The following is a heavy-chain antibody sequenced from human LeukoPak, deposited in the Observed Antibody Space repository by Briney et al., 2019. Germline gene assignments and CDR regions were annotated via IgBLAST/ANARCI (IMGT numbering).Heavy chain of an antibody. V-gene: IGHV3-21*01. Sequence: GGSLRLSCAAAGFTFSSYSMNWVRQAPGKGLEWVSSISNSSSYIYYADSVKGRFTISRDNAKNSLYLQMNSLRAEDTAVYYCARDFRFLEDYWGQGTLVTVSS. D-gene: IGHD3-3*01. CDR3: ARDFRFLEDY. CDR1: GFTFSSYS. CDR2: ISNSSSYI. J-gene: IGHJ4*02.